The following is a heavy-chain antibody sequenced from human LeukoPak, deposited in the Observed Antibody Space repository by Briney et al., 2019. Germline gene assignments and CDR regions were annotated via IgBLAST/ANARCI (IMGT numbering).Heavy chain of an antibody. J-gene: IGHJ2*01. D-gene: IGHD4-23*01. CDR2: IYTSGST. CDR1: VGSISSYY. CDR3: ARGATVVTQGYWYFDL. Sequence: PSETLSLTCTVSVGSISSYYWSWIRQPAGKGLEWIGRIYTSGSTNYNPSLKSRVTMSVDTSKNQFSLNLSSVTAADTAVYYCARGATVVTQGYWYFDLWGRGTLVTVSS. V-gene: IGHV4-4*07.